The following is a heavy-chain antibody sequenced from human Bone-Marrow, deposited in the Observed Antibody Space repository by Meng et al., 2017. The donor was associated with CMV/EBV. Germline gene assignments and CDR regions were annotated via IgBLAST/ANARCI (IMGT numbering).Heavy chain of an antibody. J-gene: IGHJ5*02. V-gene: IGHV3-7*01. Sequence: GESLKISCAVSGFTFTRSWLSWVRQAPGKGLEWVANIDADGITKNYADSVKGRFSISRDNAKNTLYLQMNSLRAEDTAVYYCAREANQGYSDWFDPWGQGTLVTVSS. D-gene: IGHD6-13*01. CDR2: IDADGITK. CDR3: AREANQGYSDWFDP. CDR1: GFTFTRSW.